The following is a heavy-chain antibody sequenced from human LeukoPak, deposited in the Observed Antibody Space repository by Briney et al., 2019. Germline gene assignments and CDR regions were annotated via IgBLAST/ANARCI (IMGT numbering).Heavy chain of an antibody. CDR1: GGTFSSYA. J-gene: IGHJ4*02. CDR3: AREGDGYNFGY. D-gene: IGHD5-24*01. CDR2: IIPILGTA. V-gene: IGHV1-69*04. Sequence: SVKVSCKASGGTFSSYAISWVRQAPGQGLEWMGRIIPILGTANYAQKFQGRVTITADKSTSTAYMELSSLRSEDTAVYYCAREGDGYNFGYWGQGTLVTVSS.